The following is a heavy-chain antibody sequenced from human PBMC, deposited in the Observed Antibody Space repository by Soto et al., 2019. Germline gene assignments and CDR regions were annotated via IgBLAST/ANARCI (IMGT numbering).Heavy chain of an antibody. CDR2: ISSSSSYI. CDR1: GFTFSSYS. CDR3: ARGKPSGYDYRYYFDY. V-gene: IGHV3-21*01. D-gene: IGHD5-12*01. Sequence: GGSLRLSCAASGFTFSSYSMNWVRQAPGKGLEWVSSISSSSSYIYYADSVKGRFTISRDNAKNSLYLQMNSLRAEDTAVYYCARGKPSGYDYRYYFDYWGQGTLVTVSS. J-gene: IGHJ4*02.